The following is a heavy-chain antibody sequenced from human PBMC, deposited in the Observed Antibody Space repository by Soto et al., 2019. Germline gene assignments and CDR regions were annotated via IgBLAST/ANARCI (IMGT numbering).Heavy chain of an antibody. CDR1: GFTFRNYA. Sequence: LRLSYAASGFTFRNYAMSWARQAQGKGLEWVSAISGSGGTTHYADSVKGRFTISRDNSKNTLYLQMNSLRVEDTAVYYCAKDRSSTSCYAFDYWGQGSLVTVTS. CDR3: AKDRSSTSCYAFDY. J-gene: IGHJ4*02. V-gene: IGHV3-23*01. D-gene: IGHD2-2*01. CDR2: ISGSGGTT.